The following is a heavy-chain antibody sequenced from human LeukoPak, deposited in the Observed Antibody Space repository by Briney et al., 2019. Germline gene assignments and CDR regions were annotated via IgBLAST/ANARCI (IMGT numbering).Heavy chain of an antibody. J-gene: IGHJ4*02. CDR1: GGSFSGCY. D-gene: IGHD6-6*01. CDR2: INHSGST. CDR3: ARGVPDY. V-gene: IGHV4-34*01. Sequence: SGTLSLTCAVYGGSFSGCYWSGLGQPPGKELEWIGEINHSGSTNYNPSLKSLVTISVDTSNHQFSLKLSSVSAADTAVYSCARGVPDYWGQGTLVTVSS.